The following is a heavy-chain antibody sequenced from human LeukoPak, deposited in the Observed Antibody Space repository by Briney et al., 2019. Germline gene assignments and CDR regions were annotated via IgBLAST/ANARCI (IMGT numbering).Heavy chain of an antibody. CDR1: GYTFTGYY. CDR3: ASYTAGYYYGMDV. CDR2: INPNSGGT. D-gene: IGHD2-8*02. Sequence: ASVKVSCTASGYTFTGYYMHWVRQAPGQGLEWMGWINPNSGGTNYAQKFQGRVTMTRDTSISTAYMELSRLRSDDTAVYYCASYTAGYYYGMDVWGQGTTVTVSS. J-gene: IGHJ6*02. V-gene: IGHV1-2*02.